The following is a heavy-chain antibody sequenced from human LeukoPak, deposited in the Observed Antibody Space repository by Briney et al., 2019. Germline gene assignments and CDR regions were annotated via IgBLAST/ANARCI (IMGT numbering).Heavy chain of an antibody. V-gene: IGHV3-30-3*01. D-gene: IGHD3-3*01. CDR2: ISYDGSNK. CDR3: AKDPILFGVDAYGMDV. J-gene: IGHJ6*02. CDR1: GFTFSSYA. Sequence: PGRSLRLSCAASGFTFSSYAMHWVRQAPGKGLEWVAVISYDGSNKYYADSVKGRFTISRDNSKNTLYVQMNSLRAEDMAVYYCAKDPILFGVDAYGMDVWGQGTTVTVSS.